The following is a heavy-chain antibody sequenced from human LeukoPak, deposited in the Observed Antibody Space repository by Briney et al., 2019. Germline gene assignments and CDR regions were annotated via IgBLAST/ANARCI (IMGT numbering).Heavy chain of an antibody. CDR3: ARATTVTTGFDY. CDR2: IYYSGST. Sequence: SETLSLTCTVSGGSITSYYWSWIRQPPGKGLEWIGYIYYSGSTNYNPSLKSRVTISVDTSKNQFSLKLSSVTAADTAVYYCARATTVTTGFDYWGQGTLVTVSS. J-gene: IGHJ4*02. D-gene: IGHD4-17*01. V-gene: IGHV4-59*01. CDR1: GGSITSYY.